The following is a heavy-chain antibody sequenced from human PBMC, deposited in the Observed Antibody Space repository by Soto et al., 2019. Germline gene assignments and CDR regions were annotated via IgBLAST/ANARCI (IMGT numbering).Heavy chain of an antibody. V-gene: IGHV3-33*01. CDR1: GFTFSSYG. CDR2: IWYDGSNK. CDR3: ARVHSGYCVDAFDI. J-gene: IGHJ3*02. Sequence: QVQLVESGGGVVQPGRSLRLSCAASGFTFSSYGMHWVRQAPGKGLEWVAVIWYDGSNKYYADSVKGRFTISRDNSKNKMYLQMNSLSAADTAVYYCARVHSGYCVDAFDIWGQGTMVTVSS. D-gene: IGHD5-12*01.